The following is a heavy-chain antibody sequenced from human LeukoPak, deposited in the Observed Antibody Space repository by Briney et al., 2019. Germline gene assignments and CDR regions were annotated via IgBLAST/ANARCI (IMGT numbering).Heavy chain of an antibody. D-gene: IGHD1-1*01. CDR3: AKSPGTPYDY. CDR2: LTDSGGTT. J-gene: IGHJ4*02. V-gene: IGHV3-23*01. CDR1: GFTFSSYA. Sequence: GGSLRLSCVASGFTFSSYAMGWVRQAPGKRPEWVSSLTDSGGTTYYVDSVKGRFTISRDKSKNTLYLHMNSLRAEDTAVYYCAKSPGTPYDYWGQGTLVTVSS.